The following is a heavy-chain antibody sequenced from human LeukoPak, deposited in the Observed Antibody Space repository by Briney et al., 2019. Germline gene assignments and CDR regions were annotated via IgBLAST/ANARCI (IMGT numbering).Heavy chain of an antibody. D-gene: IGHD5-24*01. Sequence: GASVKVSCTASGYTFTGYYMHWVRQAPGQGLEWMGWINPNSGGTNYAQKFQGRVSMTRDTSISTAYMELSRLRSDDTAVYYCARDRRGAGDGYNRHRYMDVWGKGTTVTVSS. CDR3: ARDRRGAGDGYNRHRYMDV. J-gene: IGHJ6*03. V-gene: IGHV1-2*02. CDR2: INPNSGGT. CDR1: GYTFTGYY.